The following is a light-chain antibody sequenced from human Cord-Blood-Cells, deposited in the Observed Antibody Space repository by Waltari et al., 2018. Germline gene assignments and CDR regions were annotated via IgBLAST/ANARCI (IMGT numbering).Light chain of an antibody. CDR1: QSISSY. CDR3: QQGYSTPLT. J-gene: IGKJ4*01. Sequence: DIQMTQSPSSLSASVGDRVPITCRASQSISSYLNWYQQKPGKAPKLLIYAASSLQSGVPSRFSCSGSETDFTLTISSLQPEDFATYYYQQGYSTPLTFGGGTKVEIK. CDR2: AAS. V-gene: IGKV1-39*01.